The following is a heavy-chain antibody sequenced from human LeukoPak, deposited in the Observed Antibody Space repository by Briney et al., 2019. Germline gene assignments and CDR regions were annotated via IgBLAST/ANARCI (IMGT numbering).Heavy chain of an antibody. J-gene: IGHJ3*02. Sequence: SETLSLTCTVSGGSISSYYWSWIRQSPGKGLEWIGHIQNSGRTNYKPSLKSRVTISVDTSKNQFSLKLSSVTAADTAVYYCARSRFSSGWAFDIWGQGTMVTVSS. D-gene: IGHD6-19*01. V-gene: IGHV4-59*01. CDR2: IQNSGRT. CDR1: GGSISSYY. CDR3: ARSRFSSGWAFDI.